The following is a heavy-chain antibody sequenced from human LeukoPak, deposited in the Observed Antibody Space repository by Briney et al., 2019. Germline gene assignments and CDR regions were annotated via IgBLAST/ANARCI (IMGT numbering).Heavy chain of an antibody. Sequence: GGSLRLFCAASGFTFSSYAMSWVRQAPGKGLEWVSAISGSGGSTYYADSVKGRFTISRDNSKNTLYLQMNSLRAEDTAVYYCAKFYSSSWYLDYWGQGTLVTVSS. CDR1: GFTFSSYA. D-gene: IGHD6-13*01. J-gene: IGHJ4*02. CDR2: ISGSGGST. V-gene: IGHV3-23*01. CDR3: AKFYSSSWYLDY.